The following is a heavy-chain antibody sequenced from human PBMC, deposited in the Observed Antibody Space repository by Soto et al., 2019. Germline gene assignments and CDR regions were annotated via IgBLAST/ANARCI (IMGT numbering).Heavy chain of an antibody. CDR3: ARDPGWLRFESSYYYGMDV. D-gene: IGHD5-12*01. V-gene: IGHV1-69*13. Sequence: ASVKVSCKASGGTFSSYAISWVRQAPGQGLEWMGGIIPIFGTANSAQQFQGRVTITADESTSTAYMELSSLRSEDTAVYYCARDPGWLRFESSYYYGMDVWGQGTTVTVSS. CDR2: IIPIFGTA. CDR1: GGTFSSYA. J-gene: IGHJ6*02.